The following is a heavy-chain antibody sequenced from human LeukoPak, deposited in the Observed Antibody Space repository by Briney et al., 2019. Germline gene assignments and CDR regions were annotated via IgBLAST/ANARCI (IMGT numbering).Heavy chain of an antibody. CDR2: IYHSGST. CDR3: ARVPHGETIFGVVLYWFDP. Sequence: SETLSLTCTVSSYSISSGYYWGWIRHPPGKGLEWIGSIYHSGSTYYNPSLKSRVTISVDTSKNQFSLRLSSVTAADTAVYYCARVPHGETIFGVVLYWFDPWGQGTLVTVSS. D-gene: IGHD3-3*01. J-gene: IGHJ5*02. V-gene: IGHV4-38-2*02. CDR1: SYSISSGYY.